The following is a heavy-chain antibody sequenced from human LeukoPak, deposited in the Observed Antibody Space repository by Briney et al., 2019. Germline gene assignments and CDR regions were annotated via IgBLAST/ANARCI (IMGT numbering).Heavy chain of an antibody. CDR2: IRSETDGATT. J-gene: IGHJ4*02. CDR1: GSSFSYAW. CDR3: TTDLNQRLKWFGNPLDH. D-gene: IGHD3-10*01. Sequence: TGGPLRLSCVASGSSFSYAWMSWVRQAPGKGLQWVGHIRSETDGATTDYAAAVQGRFTISRDDSKKMLYLEMNSLTTEDTAVYYCTTDLNQRLKWFGNPLDHWGQGTPVTVSS. V-gene: IGHV3-15*01.